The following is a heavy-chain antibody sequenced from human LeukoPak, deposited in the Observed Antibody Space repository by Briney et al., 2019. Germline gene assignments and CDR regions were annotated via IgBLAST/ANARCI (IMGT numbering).Heavy chain of an antibody. Sequence: ASVKVSCKASGGTFSSYAISWVRQAPGQGLEWMGGIIPIFGTANHAQKFQGRVTITADESTSTAYMELSSLRSEDTAVYYCARVGGPDPFDIWGQGTMVTVSS. D-gene: IGHD3-16*01. J-gene: IGHJ3*02. V-gene: IGHV1-69*13. CDR2: IIPIFGTA. CDR3: ARVGGPDPFDI. CDR1: GGTFSSYA.